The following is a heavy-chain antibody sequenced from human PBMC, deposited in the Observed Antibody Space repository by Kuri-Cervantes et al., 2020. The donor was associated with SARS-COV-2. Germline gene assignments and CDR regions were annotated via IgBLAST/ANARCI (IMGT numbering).Heavy chain of an antibody. CDR2: IFHDGST. Sequence: SETLSLTCVVSGGAINTYNWWTWVRQPPGKGLQWIGEIFHDGSTKFNPSLFLRGRVTMSLDKSKNQFSLNLASVTAADTAVYYCARESTYTFDIWGQGTLVTVSS. CDR3: ARESTYTFDI. CDR1: GGAINTYNW. J-gene: IGHJ3*02. V-gene: IGHV4-4*02. D-gene: IGHD2-2*02.